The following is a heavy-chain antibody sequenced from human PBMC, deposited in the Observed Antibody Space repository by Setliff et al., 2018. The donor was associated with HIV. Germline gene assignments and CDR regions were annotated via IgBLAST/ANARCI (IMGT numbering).Heavy chain of an antibody. Sequence: KPSETLSLTCSVSGDSIRSYYWSWIRQPPGKGLEWIGYIYYTGSTNYNPSLKSRVTISVDTSKNQFSLKLGSVTAADMAVYYCARDPGIVPIGYFDLWGRGTLVTVSS. CDR2: IYYTGST. J-gene: IGHJ2*01. D-gene: IGHD2-15*01. CDR3: ARDPGIVPIGYFDL. CDR1: GDSIRSYY. V-gene: IGHV4-59*01.